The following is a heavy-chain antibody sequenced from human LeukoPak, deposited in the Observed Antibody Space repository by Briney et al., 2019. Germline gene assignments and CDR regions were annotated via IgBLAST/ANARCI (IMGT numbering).Heavy chain of an antibody. J-gene: IGHJ3*01. Sequence: PGGSLTLSCAASGFTFSSYWMHWVRQAPGKGRVWVSRVKSDGSSTNYADSVKGRFTVSRDNAKNTLILQMNSLRAEDTAVYYCARGGSPPEALGDTFDVWGHGTLVTVSS. V-gene: IGHV3-74*01. D-gene: IGHD1-26*01. CDR2: VKSDGSST. CDR1: GFTFSSYW. CDR3: ARGGSPPEALGDTFDV.